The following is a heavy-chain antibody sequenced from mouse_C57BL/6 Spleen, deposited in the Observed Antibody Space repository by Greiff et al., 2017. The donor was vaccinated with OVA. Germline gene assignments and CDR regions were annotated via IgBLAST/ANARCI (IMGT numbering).Heavy chain of an antibody. CDR3: VGTTVVADWYFDV. CDR1: GFTFNTYA. Sequence: EVKLMESGGGLVQPKGSLKLSCAASGFTFNTYAMHWVRQAPGKGLEWVARIRSKSSTYATYYADSVKDRFTISRDDSQSMLYLQMNNLKTEDTAMYDCVGTTVVADWYFDVWGTGTTVTVSS. J-gene: IGHJ1*03. V-gene: IGHV10-3*01. D-gene: IGHD1-1*01. CDR2: IRSKSSTYAT.